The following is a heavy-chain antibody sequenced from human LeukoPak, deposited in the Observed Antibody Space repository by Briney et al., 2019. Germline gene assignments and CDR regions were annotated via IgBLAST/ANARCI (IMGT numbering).Heavy chain of an antibody. V-gene: IGHV3-53*01. CDR1: GFTVSSNY. J-gene: IGHJ6*02. CDR2: IYSDGST. Sequence: GGSLRLSCAASGFTVSSNYMSWVRQAPGKGLEWVSVIYSDGSTYYADSVKGRFTISRDNSKNTLYLQMNSLRAEDTAVYYCARQHRYYYYGMDVWGQGTTVTVSS. CDR3: ARQHRYYYYGMDV.